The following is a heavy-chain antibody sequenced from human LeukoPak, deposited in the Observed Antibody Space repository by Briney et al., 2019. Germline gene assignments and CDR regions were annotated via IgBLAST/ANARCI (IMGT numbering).Heavy chain of an antibody. J-gene: IGHJ4*02. CDR3: ARGVYGSQDY. CDR2: ISQGATT. CDR1: GHSISSPYY. D-gene: IGHD1-26*01. Sequence: PSETLSLTCTVSGHSISSPYYWAWIRQPPGKGLEWIGSISQGATTYYKPSLKSRLTISIDVSKNHFSLELTSVTATGTAVYYCARGVYGSQDYWGQGTLVTVSS. V-gene: IGHV4-38-2*02.